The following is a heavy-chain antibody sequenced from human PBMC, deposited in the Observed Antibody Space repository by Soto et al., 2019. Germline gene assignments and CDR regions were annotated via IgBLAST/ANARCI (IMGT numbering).Heavy chain of an antibody. D-gene: IGHD3-9*01. J-gene: IGHJ6*02. CDR3: ARHTHYDILTGTYGMDV. CDR1: GGSISSSSYY. Sequence: SETLSLTCTVSGGSISSSSYYWGWIRQPPGKGLEWIGSIYYSGSTYYNPSLKSRVTISVDTSKNQFSLKLSSVTAADTAVYYCARHTHYDILTGTYGMDVWGQGATVTVSS. V-gene: IGHV4-39*01. CDR2: IYYSGST.